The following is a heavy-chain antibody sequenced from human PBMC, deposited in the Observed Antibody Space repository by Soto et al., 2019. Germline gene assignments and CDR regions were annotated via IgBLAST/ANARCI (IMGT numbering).Heavy chain of an antibody. CDR3: ARGDIAALAGGFDP. D-gene: IGHD6-13*01. Sequence: SETLSLTCAVYGGSFSGYYWSWIRQPPGKGLEWIGEINHSGSTNYNPSLKSRVTISVDTSKNQFSLKLSSVTAADTAVYYCARGDIAALAGGFDPWGQGTLVTVSS. V-gene: IGHV4-34*01. CDR2: INHSGST. J-gene: IGHJ5*02. CDR1: GGSFSGYY.